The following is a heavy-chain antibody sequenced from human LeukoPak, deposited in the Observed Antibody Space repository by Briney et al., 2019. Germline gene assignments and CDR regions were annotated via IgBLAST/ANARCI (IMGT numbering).Heavy chain of an antibody. Sequence: ASVKVSCKASGGTFSSYAISWVRQAPGQGLEWMGWINPNSGGTNYAQKFQGRVTMTRDTSISTAYMELSRLRSDDTAVYYCARGVTITMIEDSWGQGTLVTVSS. CDR2: INPNSGGT. D-gene: IGHD3-22*01. CDR3: ARGVTITMIEDS. V-gene: IGHV1-2*02. J-gene: IGHJ4*02. CDR1: GGTFSSYA.